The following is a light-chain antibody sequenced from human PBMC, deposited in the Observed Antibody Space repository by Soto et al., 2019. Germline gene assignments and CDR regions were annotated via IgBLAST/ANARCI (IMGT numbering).Light chain of an antibody. J-gene: IGKJ1*01. Sequence: DIQMTQSPSTLSGSVGDRVTITCRASQTISSWLAWYQQKPGKAPKLLIYDASSLESGVPSRFSGSGSGTEFTLTISSLQPEDFATYYCQQYNGFWTFGQGTKVDIK. CDR2: DAS. CDR3: QQYNGFWT. V-gene: IGKV1-5*01. CDR1: QTISSW.